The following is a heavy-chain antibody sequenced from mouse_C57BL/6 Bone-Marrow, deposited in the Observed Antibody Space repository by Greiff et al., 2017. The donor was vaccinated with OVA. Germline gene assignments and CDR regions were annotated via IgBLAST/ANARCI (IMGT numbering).Heavy chain of an antibody. V-gene: IGHV1-80*01. Sequence: VQLQQSGAELVKPGASVKISCKASGYAFSSYWMNWVKQRPGKGLEWIGQIYPGDGDTNYNGKFKGKATLTADKSSSTAYMQLSSLTSEDSAVYFCARDWALYYSSGEKWGQGTLVTVSA. CDR3: ARDWALYYSSGEK. CDR1: GYAFSSYW. J-gene: IGHJ3*02. CDR2: IYPGDGDT. D-gene: IGHD1-1*01.